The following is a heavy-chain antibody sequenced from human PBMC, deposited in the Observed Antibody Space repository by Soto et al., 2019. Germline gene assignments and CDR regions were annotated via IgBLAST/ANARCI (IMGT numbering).Heavy chain of an antibody. CDR3: SRVDPGETSPFDH. V-gene: IGHV1-46*03. CDR2: INPFDGSR. D-gene: IGHD3-10*01. J-gene: IGHJ4*02. CDR1: RYILASYY. Sequence: GTSAKPSSEASRYILASYYIHWLQHYPGQGLEWMGWINPFDGSRMFAQSFQGRVTMTRDTSTSTVYMEVSSLRSEDTAVYYCSRVDPGETSPFDHWGKGTLVTVFS.